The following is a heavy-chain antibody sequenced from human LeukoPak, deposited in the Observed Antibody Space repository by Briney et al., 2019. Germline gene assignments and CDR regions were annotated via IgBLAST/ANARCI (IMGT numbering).Heavy chain of an antibody. CDR1: GYSFNTYW. D-gene: IGHD3-10*01. Sequence: GESLKVSCKGSGYSFNTYWIGWVRQMPGKGLEWMGIIYPGDSDTRYSPSFQGQVTISADKSISTAYLQWSSLKASDTAMYYCARRYYGSGSYYNTNHFDYWGQGTLVTVSS. J-gene: IGHJ4*02. V-gene: IGHV5-51*01. CDR3: ARRYYGSGSYYNTNHFDY. CDR2: IYPGDSDT.